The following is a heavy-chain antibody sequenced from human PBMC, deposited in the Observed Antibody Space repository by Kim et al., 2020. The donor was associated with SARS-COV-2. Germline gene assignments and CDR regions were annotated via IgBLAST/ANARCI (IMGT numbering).Heavy chain of an antibody. Sequence: SVKVSCKASGGTFSSYAISWVRQAPGQGLEWMGGIIPIFGTANYAQKFQGRVTITADESTSTAYMELSSLRSEDTAVYYCAREGEYGDYLSPPYYYYGMDVWGQGTTVTVSS. V-gene: IGHV1-69*13. CDR3: AREGEYGDYLSPPYYYYGMDV. D-gene: IGHD4-17*01. J-gene: IGHJ6*02. CDR2: IIPIFGTA. CDR1: GGTFSSYA.